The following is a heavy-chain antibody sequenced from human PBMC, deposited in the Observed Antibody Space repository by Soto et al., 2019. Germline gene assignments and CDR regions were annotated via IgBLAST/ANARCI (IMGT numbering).Heavy chain of an antibody. CDR1: GYTFTHYY. V-gene: IGHV1-46*01. J-gene: IGHJ1*01. D-gene: IGHD3-3*02. CDR2: INPASGST. Sequence: QVQLVQSGAEVKKPGASVKLSCRTSGYTFTHYYIHWVRQAPGQGLEWLAIINPASGSTNYAQDFQGRVTLTMDTSTTTVYMELSGLRAADTAIFYCARDLAEGEHCGQGTLVNVSS. CDR3: ARDLAEGEH.